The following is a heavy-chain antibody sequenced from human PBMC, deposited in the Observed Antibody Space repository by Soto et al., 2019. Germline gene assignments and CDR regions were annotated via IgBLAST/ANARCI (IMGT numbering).Heavy chain of an antibody. CDR2: IYSGGST. V-gene: IGHV3-53*01. D-gene: IGHD6-6*01. Sequence: GGSLRLSCAASGFTVSSNYMSWVRQAPGKGLEWVSVIYSGGSTYYADSVKGRFTISRDNSKNTLYLQMNTLRAEDTAVYYGATLSSSSWSDPWGQGTLVTVSS. J-gene: IGHJ5*02. CDR1: GFTVSSNY. CDR3: ATLSSSSWSDP.